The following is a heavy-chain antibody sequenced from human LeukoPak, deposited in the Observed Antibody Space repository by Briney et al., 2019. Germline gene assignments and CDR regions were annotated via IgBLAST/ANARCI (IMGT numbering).Heavy chain of an antibody. CDR1: GFSFSSYG. J-gene: IGHJ4*02. D-gene: IGHD6-19*01. CDR2: ISHDGSSK. V-gene: IGHV3-30*18. CDR3: AKERNGFYYFDY. Sequence: PGGSLRPSCAASGFSFSSYGMHWVRQAPGKGLEWVAVISHDGSSKNHADSVKGRFTISRDNSKNTLYLQMNSLRAEDTAVYFCAKERNGFYYFDYWGQGTLVTVSS.